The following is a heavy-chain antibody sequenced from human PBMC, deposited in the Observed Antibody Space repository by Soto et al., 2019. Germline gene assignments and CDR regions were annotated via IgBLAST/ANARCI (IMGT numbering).Heavy chain of an antibody. CDR3: AIEEWWRVEF. CDR2: IKPDGSES. D-gene: IGHD2-15*01. CDR1: GFTFSRHY. Sequence: EVQLAESGGGLVQPGGSLRLSCVASGFTFSRHYMTWVRQAPGKGLESVAKIKPDGSESYYVDSVRGRCTFSRDNAKNSLALQMNSLRDEDTAVYYCAIEEWWRVEFWGQGTLVTVSS. J-gene: IGHJ4*02. V-gene: IGHV3-7*01.